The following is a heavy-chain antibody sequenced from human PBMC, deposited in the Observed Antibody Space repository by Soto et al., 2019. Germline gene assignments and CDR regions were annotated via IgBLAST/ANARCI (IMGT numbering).Heavy chain of an antibody. V-gene: IGHV4-59*08. Sequence: SETLSLTCTVSGGSISSYYWSWIRQPPGKGLEWIGYIYYSGSTNYNPPLKSRVTISVDTSKNQFSLKLSSVTAADTAVYYCARVARIAAAACPDYWGQGTLVTVSS. J-gene: IGHJ4*02. CDR1: GGSISSYY. D-gene: IGHD6-13*01. CDR2: IYYSGST. CDR3: ARVARIAAAACPDY.